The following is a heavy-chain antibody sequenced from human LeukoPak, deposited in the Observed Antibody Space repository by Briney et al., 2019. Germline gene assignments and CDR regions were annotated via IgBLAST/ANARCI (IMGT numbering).Heavy chain of an antibody. CDR2: IYYSGST. CDR1: GVSFSSYY. CDR3: ARVRSSGYPPPPAFDY. V-gene: IGHV4-59*01. J-gene: IGHJ4*02. Sequence: SETLSLTCTVSGVSFSSYYWSWVRQPPGKGLEWIGYIYYSGSTNYNPSLKSRVTISVDTSKNQFSLKLSSVPAADMGVYYCARVRSSGYPPPPAFDYWGQGTLVTVSS. D-gene: IGHD3-22*01.